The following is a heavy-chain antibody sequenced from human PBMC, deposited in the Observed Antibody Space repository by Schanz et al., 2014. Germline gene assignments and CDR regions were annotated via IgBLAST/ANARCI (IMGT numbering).Heavy chain of an antibody. CDR2: INGYNGHT. D-gene: IGHD6-13*01. Sequence: QVQLVQSGAEVKKPGPSVKVSCKASGYTFTDYGVIWVRQAPGQGLEWMGWINGYNGHTLYAQKFQGRVTMTTDTSTSTSYMELTSLRFDDTAVYYCARDGVDAAAEGNYWGQGTLVTVSS. CDR3: ARDGVDAAAEGNY. CDR1: GYTFTDYG. V-gene: IGHV1-18*01. J-gene: IGHJ4*02.